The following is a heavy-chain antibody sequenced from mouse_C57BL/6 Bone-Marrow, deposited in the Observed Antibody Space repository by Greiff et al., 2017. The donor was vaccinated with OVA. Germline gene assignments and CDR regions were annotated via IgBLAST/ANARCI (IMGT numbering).Heavy chain of an antibody. CDR1: GYTFTSYW. Sequence: EVQLQESGPVLARPGASVKMSCKTSGYTFTSYWMHWVNQRPGQGLEWIGAIYPGNSDTNYHQTFKGKAKLTAVTSASTADMELSILTNEDSAVYYCTSITTVHWYFDVWGTGTTVTVSS. D-gene: IGHD1-1*01. V-gene: IGHV1-5*01. J-gene: IGHJ1*03. CDR3: TSITTVHWYFDV. CDR2: IYPGNSDT.